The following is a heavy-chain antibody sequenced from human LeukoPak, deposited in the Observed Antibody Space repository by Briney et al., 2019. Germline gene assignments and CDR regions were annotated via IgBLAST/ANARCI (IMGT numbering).Heavy chain of an antibody. CDR1: GFTFTSSA. CDR2: IVVGSGNT. D-gene: IGHD6-13*01. Sequence: ASVTVSCKASGFTFTSSAMQWVRQARGQRLEWIGWIVVGSGNTNYAQKFQERVTITRDMSTSTAYMELSSLRSEDTAVYYCAADHIAAAGAFDPWGQGTLVTVSS. CDR3: AADHIAAAGAFDP. J-gene: IGHJ5*02. V-gene: IGHV1-58*02.